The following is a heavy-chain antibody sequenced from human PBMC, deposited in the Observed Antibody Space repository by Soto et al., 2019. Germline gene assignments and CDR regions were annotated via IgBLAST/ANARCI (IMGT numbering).Heavy chain of an antibody. Sequence: SETLSLTCAVSGGSFTSNNGWTCVRQPPGQGLEWIGEIYRTGSTNYNPSLKSRVTISLDKSENQFSLKVTSLTAADTAVYYCASRDPGTSVDYWGQGTLVTVSS. J-gene: IGHJ4*02. CDR2: IYRTGST. CDR3: ASRDPGTSVDY. CDR1: GGSFTSNNG. D-gene: IGHD1-7*01. V-gene: IGHV4-4*02.